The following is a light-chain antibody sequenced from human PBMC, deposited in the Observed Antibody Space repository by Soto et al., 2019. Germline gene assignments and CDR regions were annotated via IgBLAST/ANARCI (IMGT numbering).Light chain of an antibody. J-gene: IGLJ2*01. V-gene: IGLV2-14*01. CDR2: DVG. CDR1: SSDVGGYNY. CDR3: SSYTSSSTPYVV. Sequence: QSVLTQPASVSGSPGQSITISCTGTSSDVGGYNYVSWYQQHPGKAPKLMIYDVGNRPSGVSNRFSGSKSGNTASLTISGLQAEDDADYYCSSYTSSSTPYVVFGGGTKVTVL.